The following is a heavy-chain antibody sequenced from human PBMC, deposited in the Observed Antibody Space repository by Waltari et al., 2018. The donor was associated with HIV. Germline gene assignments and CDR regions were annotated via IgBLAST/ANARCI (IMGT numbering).Heavy chain of an antibody. CDR2: IYSGGST. Sequence: EVQLVESGGGLIQPGGSLRLSCAASGFPVSSNYMSWVRQAPGKGLEWVSVIYSGGSTYYADSGKGRFTISRDNSKNTLYLQMNSLRAEDTAVYYCARVFYDSSDWFDPWGQGTLVTVSS. D-gene: IGHD3-22*01. J-gene: IGHJ5*02. CDR1: GFPVSSNY. V-gene: IGHV3-53*01. CDR3: ARVFYDSSDWFDP.